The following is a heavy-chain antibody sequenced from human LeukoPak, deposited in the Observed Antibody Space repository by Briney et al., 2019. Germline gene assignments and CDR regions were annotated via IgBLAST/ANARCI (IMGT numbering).Heavy chain of an antibody. CDR1: GGSISSGGHY. Sequence: SQTLSLTCTVSGGSISSGGHYWSWVRQHPGRGLEWIGYITSSGRTFYNPSLKSRTTMSVDTSKNQYSLRLSSVTAAVTAVYSCARVDSDYDFTDYWGQGTLVTVS. CDR3: ARVDSDYDFTDY. CDR2: ITSSGRT. D-gene: IGHD4-11*01. J-gene: IGHJ4*02. V-gene: IGHV4-31*03.